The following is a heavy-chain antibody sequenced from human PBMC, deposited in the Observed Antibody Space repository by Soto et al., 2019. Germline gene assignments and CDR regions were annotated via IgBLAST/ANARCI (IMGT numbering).Heavy chain of an antibody. Sequence: QVQLVQSGAEVKKPGSSVKVSCKASGGTFSSYAISWVRQAPGQGLEWIGGIIPIFGTANYAQKFQGRVTITADESTSTAYMELSSLRSEDTAVYYCARAGKYYYDSSGYYIDYWGQGTLVTVSS. V-gene: IGHV1-69*01. CDR1: GGTFSSYA. CDR2: IIPIFGTA. D-gene: IGHD3-22*01. J-gene: IGHJ4*02. CDR3: ARAGKYYYDSSGYYIDY.